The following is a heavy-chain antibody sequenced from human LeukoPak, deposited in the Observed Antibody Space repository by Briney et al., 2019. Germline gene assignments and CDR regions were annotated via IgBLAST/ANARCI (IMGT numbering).Heavy chain of an antibody. CDR3: ATEQWLVPGFGFDP. CDR2: FDPEDGET. D-gene: IGHD6-19*01. Sequence: ASVKVSCKVSGYTLTELSMHWVRQAPGKGLEWMGGFDPEDGETICAQKFQGRVTMTEDTSTDTAYMELSSLRSEDTAVYYCATEQWLVPGFGFDPWGQGTLVTVSS. V-gene: IGHV1-24*01. CDR1: GYTLTELS. J-gene: IGHJ5*02.